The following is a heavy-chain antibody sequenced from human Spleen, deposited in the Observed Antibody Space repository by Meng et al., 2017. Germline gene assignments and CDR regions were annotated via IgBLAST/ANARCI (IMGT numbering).Heavy chain of an antibody. Sequence: VRLQESGPGLVKPSGTLSLTCAVSGGSISSTNWWSWVRQPPGKGLEWIGEINHSGSTNYNPSLESRATISVDTSQNNLSLKLSSVTAADSAVYYCARGPTTMAHDFDYWGQGTLVTVSS. CDR1: GGSISSTNW. CDR2: INHSGST. D-gene: IGHD4-11*01. CDR3: ARGPTTMAHDFDY. V-gene: IGHV4-4*02. J-gene: IGHJ4*02.